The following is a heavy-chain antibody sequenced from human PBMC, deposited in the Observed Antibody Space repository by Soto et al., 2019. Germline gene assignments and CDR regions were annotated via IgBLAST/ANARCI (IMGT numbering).Heavy chain of an antibody. D-gene: IGHD6-13*01. CDR3: ARPNQQLGTYYFDY. CDR2: IYYSGST. CDR1: GGSISSSSYY. V-gene: IGHV4-39*01. J-gene: IGHJ4*02. Sequence: PSETLSLTCTVSGGSISSSSYYWGWIRQPPGKGLEWIGSIYYSGSTYYNPSLKSRVTISVDTSKNQFSLKLSSVTAADTAVYYCARPNQQLGTYYFDYWGQGTLVTVSS.